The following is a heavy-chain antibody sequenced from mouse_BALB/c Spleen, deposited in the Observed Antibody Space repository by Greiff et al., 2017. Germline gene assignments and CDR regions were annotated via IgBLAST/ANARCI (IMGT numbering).Heavy chain of an antibody. CDR1: GYSFTGYF. CDR3: EGYDYPYAMDY. D-gene: IGHD2-4*01. V-gene: IGHV1-37*01. J-gene: IGHJ4*01. Sequence: VQLKESGPELVKPGASVKISCKASGYSFTGYFMNWVKQSHGKSLEWIGRINPYNGDTFYNQKFKGKATLTVDKSSSTAHMELLSLTSEDSAVYYCEGYDYPYAMDYWGQGTSVTVSS. CDR2: INPYNGDT.